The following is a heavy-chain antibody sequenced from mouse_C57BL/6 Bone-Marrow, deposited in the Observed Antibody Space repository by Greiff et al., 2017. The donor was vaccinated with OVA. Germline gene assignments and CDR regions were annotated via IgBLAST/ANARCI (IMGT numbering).Heavy chain of an antibody. CDR2: IDPSDSYT. V-gene: IGHV1-59*01. CDR1: GYTFTSYW. J-gene: IGHJ2*01. Sequence: VQLQQPGAELVRPGTSVKLSCKASGYTFTSYWMHWVKQRPGQGLEWIGVIDPSDSYTNYNQKFKGKATLTVDTSSSTAYMQLSSLTSEDSAVYYCARSGYWGQGTTLTVS. CDR3: ARSGY.